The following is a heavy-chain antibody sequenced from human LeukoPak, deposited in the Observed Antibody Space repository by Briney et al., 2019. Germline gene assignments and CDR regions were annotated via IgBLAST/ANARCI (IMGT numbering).Heavy chain of an antibody. CDR1: GYTFTSYA. J-gene: IGHJ4*02. CDR3: ARSRLSSAAAGSFDY. D-gene: IGHD6-13*01. Sequence: ASVKVSCKASGYTFTSYAMHWVRQAPGQRLEWMGWINAGNGNTKYSQKFQGRVTITRDTSASTAYMELSSLRSEDTAVYYCARSRLSSAAAGSFDYWGQGTLVTVSS. V-gene: IGHV1-3*01. CDR2: INAGNGNT.